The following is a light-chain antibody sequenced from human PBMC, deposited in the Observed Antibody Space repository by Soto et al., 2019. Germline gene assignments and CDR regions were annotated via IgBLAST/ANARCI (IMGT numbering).Light chain of an antibody. Sequence: QSVLTQPPSASGTPGQRVTISCSGSSSNIGSNIVNWYQQFPGTAPKLLIYSNNQRPSGVPDRFSGSKSGTSASLAISGLQSEDEADYYCPAWDDSLNGWVFGGGTKLPVL. CDR3: PAWDDSLNGWV. CDR1: SSNIGSNI. J-gene: IGLJ3*02. CDR2: SNN. V-gene: IGLV1-44*01.